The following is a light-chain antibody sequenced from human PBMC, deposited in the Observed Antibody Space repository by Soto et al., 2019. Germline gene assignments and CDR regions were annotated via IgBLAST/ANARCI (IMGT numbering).Light chain of an antibody. V-gene: IGKV3-20*01. CDR1: QSVSSSY. CDR3: QQYGSSPPNT. Sequence: EIVLTKSPGTLSLSPGERATLSCRAIQSVSSSYLAWYQQKPGQAPRLLIYGASSRATGIPDRFSGSGSGTDFTLTISRLKPEDFAVYYCQQYGSSPPNTFGQGTRLEIK. CDR2: GAS. J-gene: IGKJ5*01.